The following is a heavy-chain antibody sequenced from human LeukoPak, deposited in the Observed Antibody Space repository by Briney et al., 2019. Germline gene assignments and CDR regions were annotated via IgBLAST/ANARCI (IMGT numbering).Heavy chain of an antibody. D-gene: IGHD1-26*01. CDR3: ATTKRRGPSVGATDYFDY. CDR2: ISYDGSNK. Sequence: PGGSLRLSCAASGFTFSSYGMHWVRQAPGKGLEWVAVISYDGSNKYYAGSVKGRFTISRDNSKNTLYLQMNSLRAEDTAVYYCATTKRRGPSVGATDYFDYWGQGTLVTVSS. CDR1: GFTFSSYG. J-gene: IGHJ4*02. V-gene: IGHV3-30*03.